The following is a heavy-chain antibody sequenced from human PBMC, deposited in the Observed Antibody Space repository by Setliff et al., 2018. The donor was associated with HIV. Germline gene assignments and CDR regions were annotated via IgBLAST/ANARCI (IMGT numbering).Heavy chain of an antibody. CDR2: ISDSGRTK. CDR1: GFTFNDYY. V-gene: IGHV3-11*04. D-gene: IGHD6-13*01. J-gene: IGHJ4*02. Sequence: GGSLRLSCAASGFTFNDYYMSWIRQAPGKGLEWVSYISDSGRTKNYPDSVKGRFTISRDNAKNSLYLQMNSLRVEDTAVYYCARDRYSSTWTEGFDYWGQGTLVTVSS. CDR3: ARDRYSSTWTEGFDY.